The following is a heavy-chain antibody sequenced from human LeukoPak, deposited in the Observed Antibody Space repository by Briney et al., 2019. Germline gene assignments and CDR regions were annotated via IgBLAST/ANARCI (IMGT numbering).Heavy chain of an antibody. J-gene: IGHJ6*03. Sequence: ASVKVSCKASGYTFTSYYMHWVRQAPGQGLEWMGIINPSGGSTSYAQKFQGRVTMTRDTSISTAYMELSRLRSDDTAVYYCARKGYSSSWVARYYYYMDVWGKGTTVTVSS. V-gene: IGHV1-46*01. CDR1: GYTFTSYY. CDR3: ARKGYSSSWVARYYYYMDV. D-gene: IGHD6-13*01. CDR2: INPSGGST.